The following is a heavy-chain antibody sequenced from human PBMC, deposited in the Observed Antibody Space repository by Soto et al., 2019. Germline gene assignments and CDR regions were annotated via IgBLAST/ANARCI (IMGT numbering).Heavy chain of an antibody. V-gene: IGHV1-69*13. D-gene: IGHD3-9*01. CDR3: ARGPSRYFDWLFIY. CDR1: GGTFSSYA. J-gene: IGHJ4*02. Sequence: SVKVSCKASGGTFSSYAISWVRQAPGQGLEWMGGIIPIFGTANYAQKFQGRVTITADESTSTAYMELSSLRSEDTAVYYCARGPSRYFDWLFIYWGQGTLVTVSS. CDR2: IIPIFGTA.